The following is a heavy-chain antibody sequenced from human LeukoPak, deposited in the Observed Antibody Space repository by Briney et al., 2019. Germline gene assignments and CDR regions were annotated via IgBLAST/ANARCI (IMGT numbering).Heavy chain of an antibody. CDR3: ARRYDTVDY. D-gene: IGHD3-22*01. J-gene: IGHJ4*02. CDR1: GGSISSRKYY. Sequence: SETLSLTCTVSGGSISSRKYYWGWIRQPPGKGLEWIGSIYYSGSTYYNPSLKSRVTISVDTSKNQFSLKLSSVTAADTAVYYCARRYDTVDYWGQGTLVTVSS. V-gene: IGHV4-39*01. CDR2: IYYSGST.